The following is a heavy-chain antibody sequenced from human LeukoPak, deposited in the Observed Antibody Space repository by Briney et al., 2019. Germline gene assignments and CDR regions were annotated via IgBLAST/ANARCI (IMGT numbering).Heavy chain of an antibody. D-gene: IGHD5-12*01. CDR1: GGSISSYY. J-gene: IGHJ4*02. CDR2: IYYSGST. CDR3: ARDASLYSGYDY. Sequence: SETLSLICTVSGGSISSYYWSWIRQPPVKGLEWIGYIYYSGSTNYNPSLKSRVTISVDTSKNQFSLKLSSVTAADTAVYYCARDASLYSGYDYWGQGTLVTVSS. V-gene: IGHV4-59*01.